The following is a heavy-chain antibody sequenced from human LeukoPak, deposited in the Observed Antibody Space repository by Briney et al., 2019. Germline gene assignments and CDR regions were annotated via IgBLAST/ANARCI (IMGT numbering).Heavy chain of an antibody. CDR1: GGSFSGYY. CDR2: INHSGST. J-gene: IGHJ4*02. D-gene: IGHD3-3*01. V-gene: IGHV4-34*01. Sequence: PSETLSLTCAVYGGSFSGYYWSWIRQPPGKGLEWIGEINHSGSTNYNPSHKSRVPISVDTSKNQFSLKLSSVTAADTAVYYCATRESLFLEWLPQGDWGQGTLVTVSS. CDR3: ATRESLFLEWLPQGD.